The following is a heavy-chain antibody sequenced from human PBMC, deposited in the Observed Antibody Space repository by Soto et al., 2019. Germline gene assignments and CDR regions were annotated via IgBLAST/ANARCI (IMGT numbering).Heavy chain of an antibody. CDR1: GGTFSSYA. Sequence: GASVKVSCKASGGTFSSYAISWVRQAPGQGLEWMGGIIPIFGTANYAQKFQGRVTITADESTSTAYMELGSLRSEDTAVYYCASPAVRPDCGGDCYSGAFDYWGQGTLVTVSS. J-gene: IGHJ4*02. CDR2: IIPIFGTA. D-gene: IGHD2-21*02. CDR3: ASPAVRPDCGGDCYSGAFDY. V-gene: IGHV1-69*13.